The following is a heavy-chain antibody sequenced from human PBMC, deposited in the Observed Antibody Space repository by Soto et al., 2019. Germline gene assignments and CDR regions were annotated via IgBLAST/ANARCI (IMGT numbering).Heavy chain of an antibody. D-gene: IGHD5-18*01. CDR1: GGTFSSYA. CDR2: IIPIFGTA. J-gene: IGHJ4*02. V-gene: IGHV1-69*12. CDR3: ARLLDTAMGLDY. Sequence: QVQLVQSGAEVKKPGSSVKVSCKASGGTFSSYAISWVRQAPGQGLEWMGGIIPIFGTANYAQKFQGRVTIXAXXSTSTAYMELSSLRSEDTAVYYCARLLDTAMGLDYWGQGTLVTVSS.